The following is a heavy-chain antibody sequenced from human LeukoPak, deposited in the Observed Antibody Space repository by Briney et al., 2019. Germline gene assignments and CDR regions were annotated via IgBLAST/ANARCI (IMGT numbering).Heavy chain of an antibody. CDR1: GFTFNSYA. J-gene: IGHJ5*02. D-gene: IGHD6-6*01. V-gene: IGHV3-23*01. Sequence: PGGSLRLSCAASGFTFNSYAMSWVRQDPGKGLEWVSGISDSGDGTYYADSVKGRFTISRDNSKNTLYLQMNSLRAEDTAVSYCANSPRIAAPFDPWGQGTLVAVSS. CDR2: ISDSGDGT. CDR3: ANSPRIAAPFDP.